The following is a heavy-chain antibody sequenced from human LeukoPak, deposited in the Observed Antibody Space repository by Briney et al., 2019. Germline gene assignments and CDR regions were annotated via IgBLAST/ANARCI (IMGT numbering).Heavy chain of an antibody. CDR1: GFAFSSNW. Sequence: GGSLRLSCAASGFAFSSNWMSSVRQAPRKGLEWVANIKQDGSEKNYVDSVKGRFTISRDNAKNSLYLQMNSLRAEDTAVYYCARGTAAGTHWGQGTLVTVSS. D-gene: IGHD6-13*01. CDR3: ARGTAAGTH. CDR2: IKQDGSEK. V-gene: IGHV3-7*01. J-gene: IGHJ4*02.